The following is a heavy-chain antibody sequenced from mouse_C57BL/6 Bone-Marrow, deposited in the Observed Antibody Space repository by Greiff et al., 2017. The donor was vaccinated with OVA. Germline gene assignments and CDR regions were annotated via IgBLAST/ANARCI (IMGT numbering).Heavy chain of an antibody. CDR3: AREGGQLRLRY. D-gene: IGHD3-2*02. CDR1: GYTFTSYW. J-gene: IGHJ2*01. V-gene: IGHV1-50*01. Sequence: QVQLQQPGAELVKPGASVKLSCKASGYTFTSYWMQWVKQRPGQGLEWIGEIDPSDSYTTYNQKFKGKATLTVDTSSSTAYMQLSSLTSEDSAVYYWAREGGQLRLRYWGQGTTLTVSS. CDR2: IDPSDSYT.